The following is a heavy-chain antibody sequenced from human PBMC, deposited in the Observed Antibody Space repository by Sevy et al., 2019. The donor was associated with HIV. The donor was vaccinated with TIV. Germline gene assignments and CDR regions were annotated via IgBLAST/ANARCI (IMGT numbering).Heavy chain of an antibody. V-gene: IGHV4-61*01. D-gene: IGHD2-21*02. CDR3: ARTYCGGDCYSDY. Sequence: SETLSLTCTVSGGSVSSGSYYWSWIRQPPGKGLEWIGYIYYSGSTNYNPPLRSRVTISVDTSKNQFSLKLSSVTAADTAVYYCARTYCGGDCYSDYWGQGTLVTVSS. CDR2: IYYSGST. J-gene: IGHJ4*02. CDR1: GGSVSSGSYY.